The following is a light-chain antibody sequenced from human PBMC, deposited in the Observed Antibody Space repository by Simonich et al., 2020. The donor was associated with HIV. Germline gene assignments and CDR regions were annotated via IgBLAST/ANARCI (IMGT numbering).Light chain of an antibody. CDR3: QQYDNLPWT. V-gene: IGKV1-33*01. CDR1: QSISSY. CDR2: KAS. Sequence: DIQMTQSPSSLSASVGDRVTITFRASQSISSYLNWYQQKPGKAPKLLIYKASSLESGVPSRFNGTGCGTDFTFTINSLQPEDIATYYCQQYDNLPWTFGRGTKVEIK. J-gene: IGKJ1*01.